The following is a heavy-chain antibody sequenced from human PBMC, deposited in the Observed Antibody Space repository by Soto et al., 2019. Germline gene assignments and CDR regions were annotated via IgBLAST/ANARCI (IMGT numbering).Heavy chain of an antibody. Sequence: QVQLMESGGGVVHPGRSLRLSCVVSGFMFSNYGMHWVRQAQGKGLEWVAGIMYDGRNKYYADSVKGRFTISRDNSKNTLYLQMSSQRAEDTAVYYCAKDENYYDSSGYLGWGQGTLVIVSS. CDR2: IMYDGRNK. J-gene: IGHJ4*02. V-gene: IGHV3-30*18. D-gene: IGHD3-22*01. CDR1: GFMFSNYG. CDR3: AKDENYYDSSGYLG.